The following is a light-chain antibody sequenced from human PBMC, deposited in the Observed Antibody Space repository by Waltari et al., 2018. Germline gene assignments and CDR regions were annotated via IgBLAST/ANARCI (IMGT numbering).Light chain of an antibody. CDR1: QSALHTDHNKNY. Sequence: DIVMTQSPDSLAVSLGQRATLNCTSSQSALHTDHNKNYLTWYQQEPGQPPQLLIYWASTRESGVPDRFIGSGSGTDFTLTISSLQAEDVAVYYCHQHYTTPWTFGQGTQVEL. J-gene: IGKJ1*01. CDR3: HQHYTTPWT. CDR2: WAS. V-gene: IGKV4-1*01.